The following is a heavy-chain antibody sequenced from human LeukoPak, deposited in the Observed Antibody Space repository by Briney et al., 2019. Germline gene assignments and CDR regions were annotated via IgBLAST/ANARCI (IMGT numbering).Heavy chain of an antibody. CDR3: AREVGDFWSGYLFDY. J-gene: IGHJ4*02. Sequence: SETLSLTCTVSGGSISSYCWSWIRQPAGKGLEWIGRIYTSGSTNYNPSLKSRVTMSVDTSKNQFSLKLSSVTAADTAVYYCAREVGDFWSGYLFDYWGQGTLVTVSS. CDR2: IYTSGST. D-gene: IGHD3-3*01. CDR1: GGSISSYC. V-gene: IGHV4-4*07.